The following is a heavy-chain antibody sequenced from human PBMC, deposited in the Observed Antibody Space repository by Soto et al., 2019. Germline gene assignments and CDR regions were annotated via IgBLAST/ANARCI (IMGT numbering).Heavy chain of an antibody. CDR2: IIPLFGTA. CDR3: ARGVHYDSSGYYYFY. D-gene: IGHD3-22*01. J-gene: IGHJ4*02. CDR1: GGTFSTYA. V-gene: IGHV1-69*13. Sequence: SVKVSCKASGGTFSTYAIDWVRQAPGQGLEWMGGIIPLFGTAKYAQNFQGRITITADESTNTAYMELRSLRSQDTAVYYCARGVHYDSSGYYYFYWGQGTLVTDSS.